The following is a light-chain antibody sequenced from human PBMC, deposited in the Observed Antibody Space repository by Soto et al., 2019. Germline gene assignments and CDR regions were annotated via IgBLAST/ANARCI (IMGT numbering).Light chain of an antibody. Sequence: EIVLTQSPGTLSLSPGERATLSCRSSQSVSSSYLAWYQHKPGQAPRLLIYDVSSRATGIPDRFSGSGSGTDFTLTISRLEPEDFALYYCQQYGSSPTLGPGTKVEIK. V-gene: IGKV3-20*01. J-gene: IGKJ1*01. CDR1: QSVSSSY. CDR2: DVS. CDR3: QQYGSSPT.